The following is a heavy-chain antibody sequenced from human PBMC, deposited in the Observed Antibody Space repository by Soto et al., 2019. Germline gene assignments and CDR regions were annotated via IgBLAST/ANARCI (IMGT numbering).Heavy chain of an antibody. J-gene: IGHJ6*02. V-gene: IGHV1-18*01. CDR3: ALGDIVLVPAAMGYDYGMDV. CDR1: GYTFTSYG. D-gene: IGHD2-2*01. CDR2: ISAYNGNT. Sequence: ASVKVSCKASGYTFTSYGSSWVRQAPGQGLEWMGWISAYNGNTNYAQKLQGRVTMTTDTSTSTAYMELRSLRSDDTAVYYCALGDIVLVPAAMGYDYGMDVWG.